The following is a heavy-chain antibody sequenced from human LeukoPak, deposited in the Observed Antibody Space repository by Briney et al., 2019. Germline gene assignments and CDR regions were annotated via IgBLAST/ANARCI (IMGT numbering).Heavy chain of an antibody. CDR3: ASPTQEKYYDSSFDY. V-gene: IGHV3-66*01. CDR2: IYSGGST. J-gene: IGHJ4*02. D-gene: IGHD3-10*01. CDR1: GFTVSSNY. Sequence: LGGSLRLSCAASGFTVSSNYMSWVRQAPGKGLEWVSVIYSGGSTYYADSVKGRFTISRDNSKNTLYLQMNSLRAEDTAVYYCASPTQEKYYDSSFDYWGQGTLVTVSS.